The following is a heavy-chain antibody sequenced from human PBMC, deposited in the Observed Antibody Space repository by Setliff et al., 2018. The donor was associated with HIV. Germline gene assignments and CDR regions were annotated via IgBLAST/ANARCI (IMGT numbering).Heavy chain of an antibody. J-gene: IGHJ6*03. V-gene: IGHV3-74*01. CDR1: EFGFSNYW. CDR3: ARSSRDSSGYYHKYYYYYMDV. CDR2: ISPDGSNT. D-gene: IGHD3-22*01. Sequence: GGSLRLSCAASEFGFSNYWMHWVRQGPGKGPMWVSRISPDGSNTVYADFVRGRFTISRDNAKNTLYLQMDSLRAEDTALYYCARSSRDSSGYYHKYYYYYMDVWGRGTTVTVSS.